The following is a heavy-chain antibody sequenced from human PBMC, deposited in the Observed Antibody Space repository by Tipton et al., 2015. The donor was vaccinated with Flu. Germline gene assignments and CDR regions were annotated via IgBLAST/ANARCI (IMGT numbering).Heavy chain of an antibody. CDR2: IHHSGST. J-gene: IGHJ4*02. CDR3: AKGPYSGDWYRFNY. CDR1: GGSFTDYY. D-gene: IGHD6-19*01. V-gene: IGHV4-34*01. Sequence: TLSLTCAVYGGSFTDYYWSWIRQPPGKGLEWIGEIHHSGSTKYNPSLKSRVTISVDTSKNQFSLKLTSVTAADTAVYYCAKGPYSGDWYRFNYWGQGTLVTVSS.